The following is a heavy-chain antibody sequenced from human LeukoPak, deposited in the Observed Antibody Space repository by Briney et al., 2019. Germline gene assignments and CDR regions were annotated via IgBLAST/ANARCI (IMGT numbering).Heavy chain of an antibody. Sequence: PGGSLRLSCAGSGFTFRYYSMTWVRQAPGKGPEWVSSISTKSDYIHYADSVKGRFTISRDNANNSVYLQMNSLTAEGTAVYYCARVGGEYVVSDYWGQGTLVAVSS. D-gene: IGHD3-16*01. CDR2: ISTKSDYI. CDR1: GFTFRYYS. J-gene: IGHJ4*02. V-gene: IGHV3-21*01. CDR3: ARVGGEYVVSDY.